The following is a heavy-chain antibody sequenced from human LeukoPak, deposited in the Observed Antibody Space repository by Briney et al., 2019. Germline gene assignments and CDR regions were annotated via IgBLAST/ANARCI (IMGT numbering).Heavy chain of an antibody. CDR2: INPNSGGT. V-gene: IGHV1-2*02. CDR3: ARPGQWDNTGDFDT. Sequence: ASVKVSCKASGYTFTGYYMHWVRQAPGQGLEWMGWINPNSGGTNYAQNFQGRVTMTRDTSISTAYMELSRLRSDDTAVYYCARPGQWDNTGDFDTWGQGTLVTVSS. D-gene: IGHD7-27*01. CDR1: GYTFTGYY. J-gene: IGHJ5*02.